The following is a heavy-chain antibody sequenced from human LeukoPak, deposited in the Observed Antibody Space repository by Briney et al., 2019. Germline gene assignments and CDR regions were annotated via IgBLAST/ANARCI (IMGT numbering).Heavy chain of an antibody. V-gene: IGHV4-34*01. CDR2: INQSGST. J-gene: IGHJ2*01. CDR3: ARHVLSGYLNYWYFDL. Sequence: PSETLSLTCGVYGGSFSGYYWSWIRQPPGRGLEWIGEINQSGSTNYNPSLKSRVTISVDTSKNQFSLKLSSVTAADTAVYYCARHVLSGYLNYWYFDLWGRGTLVTVSS. D-gene: IGHD3-3*01. CDR1: GGSFSGYY.